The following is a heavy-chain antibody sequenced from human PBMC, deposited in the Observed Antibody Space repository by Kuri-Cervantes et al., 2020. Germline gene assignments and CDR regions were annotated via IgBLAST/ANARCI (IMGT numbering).Heavy chain of an antibody. CDR2: IRNKANTYTT. V-gene: IGHV3-72*01. CDR1: GFTFSDHY. Sequence: GESLKISCAASGFTFSDHYMDWVRQAPGKGLEWVGRIRNKANTYTTEYAASVRGRFTISRDDSKSIAYLQMNSLKTEDTAVHYCLRAFDIWGQGTMVTVSS. CDR3: LRAFDI. J-gene: IGHJ3*02.